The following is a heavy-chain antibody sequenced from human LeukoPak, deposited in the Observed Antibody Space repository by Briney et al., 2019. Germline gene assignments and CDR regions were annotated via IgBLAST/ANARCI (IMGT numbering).Heavy chain of an antibody. CDR1: GYGFTNNW. V-gene: IGHV5-51*01. J-gene: IGHJ1*01. Sequence: GESLKISCKVSGYGFTNNWIGWVRQMPGKGLEWMGIIYPDDSDTRYSPSFQGQVTISADKSISTAYLQWSSLKASDTAMYYCARGLRYCSGGSCKSTPEYFQHWGQGTLVTVSS. CDR2: IYPDDSDT. CDR3: ARGLRYCSGGSCKSTPEYFQH. D-gene: IGHD2-15*01.